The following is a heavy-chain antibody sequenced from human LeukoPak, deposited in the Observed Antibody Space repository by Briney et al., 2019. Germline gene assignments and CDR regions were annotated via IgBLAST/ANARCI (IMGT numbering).Heavy chain of an antibody. CDR3: AREDGIAAAGAPHYNWFDP. V-gene: IGHV1-2*04. CDR1: GYTFTGYY. D-gene: IGHD6-13*01. CDR2: INPNSGGT. J-gene: IGHJ5*02. Sequence: ASVKVSCKASGYTFTGYYMHWVRQAPGQGLEWMGWINPNSGGTNYAQKSQGWVTMTRDTSISTAYMELSRLRSDDTAVYYCAREDGIAAAGAPHYNWFDPWGQGTLVTVSS.